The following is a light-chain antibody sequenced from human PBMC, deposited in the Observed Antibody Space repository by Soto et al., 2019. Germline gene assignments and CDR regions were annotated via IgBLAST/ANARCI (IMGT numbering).Light chain of an antibody. J-gene: IGLJ1*01. CDR3: SSYTSSSTLFYV. CDR1: SSDVGGYNY. Sequence: QSALTQPASVSGSPGQSITISCTGTSSDVGGYNYVSWYQQHPGKAPKLMIYEVSNRPSGVSNRFSGSKSGNTASLTISGLQAEDEPDYYCSSYTSSSTLFYVFGTGTKVT. CDR2: EVS. V-gene: IGLV2-14*01.